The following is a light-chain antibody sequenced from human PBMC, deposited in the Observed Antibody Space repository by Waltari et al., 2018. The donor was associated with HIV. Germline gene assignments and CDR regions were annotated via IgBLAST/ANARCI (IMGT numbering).Light chain of an antibody. CDR1: QSILYSSNNKNY. Sequence: DIVMTQSPDSLAVSLGERFTINCKSSQSILYSSNNKNYLAWYQQKPGQPPKLLIYWASTRESGVPDRFSGSGSGADFTLTISSLQAEDVAVYYCQQYYSSVPLTFGGGTKVEIK. V-gene: IGKV4-1*01. J-gene: IGKJ4*01. CDR2: WAS. CDR3: QQYYSSVPLT.